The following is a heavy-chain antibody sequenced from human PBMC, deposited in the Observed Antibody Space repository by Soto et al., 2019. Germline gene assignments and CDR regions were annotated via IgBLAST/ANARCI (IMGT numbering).Heavy chain of an antibody. CDR1: GYSFTSYW. D-gene: IGHD5-12*01. Sequence: PGESLKISCKGSGYSFTSYWIAWVRQMPGKGLEWTGIIYPGDSDTRYSPSFQGQVTISADKSISTVYLQWSGLRASDTAMYYCAKRARYSSFDSWGQGTLVTVS. CDR2: IYPGDSDT. J-gene: IGHJ5*01. CDR3: AKRARYSSFDS. V-gene: IGHV5-51*01.